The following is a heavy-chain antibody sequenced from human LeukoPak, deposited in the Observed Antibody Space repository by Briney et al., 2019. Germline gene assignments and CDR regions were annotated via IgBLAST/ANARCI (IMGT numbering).Heavy chain of an antibody. V-gene: IGHV4-34*01. CDR1: GGSCSGSY. CDR3: ARGTYYYDT. CDR2: INHSGTT. J-gene: IGHJ5*02. D-gene: IGHD3-22*01. Sequence: SVTLSLTCAGYGGSCSGSYWSWIRQPPGKGLEWIGEINHSGTTNYNPSLKSQVTISVDTSKNLFSLKPGSVTAADTAVYYCARGTYYYDTWGQGTLVTVSS.